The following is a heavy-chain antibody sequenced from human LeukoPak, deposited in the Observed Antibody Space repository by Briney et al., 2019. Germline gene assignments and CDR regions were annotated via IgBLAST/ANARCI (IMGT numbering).Heavy chain of an antibody. V-gene: IGHV1-46*01. Sequence: ASVKIFCKASGYRFTSYYVNWLRQAPGQGLEWMGIINPNGGGTTYTGKFQGRVSTTRDTSTSTVYMELSSLRPDDTAIYYCARDPISSNWPRGHFFDPWGQGTLVTVSS. CDR1: GYRFTSYY. D-gene: IGHD3-3*02. CDR2: INPNGGGT. CDR3: ARDPISSNWPRGHFFDP. J-gene: IGHJ5*02.